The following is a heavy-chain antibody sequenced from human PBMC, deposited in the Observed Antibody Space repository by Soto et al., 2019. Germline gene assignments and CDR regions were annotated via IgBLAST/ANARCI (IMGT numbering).Heavy chain of an antibody. CDR3: ARGDPPMYSSGWSEYFQH. J-gene: IGHJ1*01. CDR1: GYTFTSYD. Sequence: ASVKVSCKASGYTFTSYDIIWVRQATGQGLEWMGWMNPNSGNTGYAQKFQGRVTMTRNTSISTAYMELSSLRSEDTAVYYCARGDPPMYSSGWSEYFQHWGQGTLVTVSS. CDR2: MNPNSGNT. V-gene: IGHV1-8*01. D-gene: IGHD6-19*01.